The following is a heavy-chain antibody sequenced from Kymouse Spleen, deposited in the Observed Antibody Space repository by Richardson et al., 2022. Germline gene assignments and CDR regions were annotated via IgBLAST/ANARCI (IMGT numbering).Heavy chain of an antibody. J-gene: IGHJ6*02. Sequence: QVQLVESGGGVVQPGRSLRLSCAASGFTFSSYGMHWVRQAPGKGLEWVAVIWYDGSNKYYADSVKGRFTISRDNSKNTLYLQMNSLRAEDTAVYYCARDSEVRGPYYYYYGMDVWGQGTTVTVSS. V-gene: IGHV3-33*01. D-gene: IGHD3-10*01. CDR3: ARDSEVRGPYYYYYGMDV. CDR1: GFTFSSYG. CDR2: IWYDGSNK.